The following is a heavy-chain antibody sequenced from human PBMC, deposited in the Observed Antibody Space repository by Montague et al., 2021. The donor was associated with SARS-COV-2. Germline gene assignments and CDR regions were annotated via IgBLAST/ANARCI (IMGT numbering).Heavy chain of an antibody. V-gene: IGHV4-39*07. Sequence: SETLSLTCTVSGGSTSSSSYYWGWIRQPPGKGLEWIGSIYYSGSTYYXXXFKSRVTISVDASKNQFSLKLSSVTAADTAVYYCARAPATIFGVVKQIDYWGQGTLVTVSS. CDR3: ARAPATIFGVVKQIDY. J-gene: IGHJ4*02. CDR2: IYYSGST. CDR1: GGSTSSSSYY. D-gene: IGHD3-3*01.